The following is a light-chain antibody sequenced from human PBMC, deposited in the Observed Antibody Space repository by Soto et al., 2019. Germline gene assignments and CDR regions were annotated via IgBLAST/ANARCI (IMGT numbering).Light chain of an antibody. CDR1: HGISSY. V-gene: IGKV1-9*01. Sequence: DIQLTQSPSFLSASVGDRVTITCRASHGISSYLAWYQQKSGKAPKFLIYAASTLQSGVPSRFSGSGSGTEFTLTISSLQPDDFATYYCQRLDNYPITFGQGTRLEIK. J-gene: IGKJ5*01. CDR3: QRLDNYPIT. CDR2: AAS.